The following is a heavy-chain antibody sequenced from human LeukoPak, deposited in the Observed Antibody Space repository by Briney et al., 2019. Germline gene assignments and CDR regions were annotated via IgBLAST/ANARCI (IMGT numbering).Heavy chain of an antibody. CDR1: GGSISSSNW. J-gene: IGHJ4*02. D-gene: IGHD2-15*01. Sequence: SGTLSLTCAVSGGSISSSNWWSWVRQPPGKGLEWIGYIYYSGSTNYNPSLKSRVTISVDTSKNQFSLKLTSVTTADTAVYYCARGYCSGGSCYAGRYSYDYWGQGTLVTVSS. CDR2: IYYSGST. CDR3: ARGYCSGGSCYAGRYSYDY. V-gene: IGHV4-4*02.